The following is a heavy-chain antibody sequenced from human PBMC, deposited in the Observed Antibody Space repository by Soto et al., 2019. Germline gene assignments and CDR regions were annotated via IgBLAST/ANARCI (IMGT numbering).Heavy chain of an antibody. V-gene: IGHV4-59*11. Sequence: PSETRSLTCTVSGGSINSHYWTWILQPPGKVLECIGHIYHSVNSYYNPSLKSRVTISLDTSKNQFSLKLTSVTAADTAVYHCARVFGNFWSGYHVDYWGQGTLVTVSS. CDR3: ARVFGNFWSGYHVDY. CDR1: GGSINSHY. J-gene: IGHJ4*02. D-gene: IGHD3-3*01. CDR2: IYHSVNS.